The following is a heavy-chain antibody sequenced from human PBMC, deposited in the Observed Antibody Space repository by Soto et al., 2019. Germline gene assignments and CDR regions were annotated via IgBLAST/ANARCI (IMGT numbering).Heavy chain of an antibody. CDR3: ARAERGGIAARPVGMDV. J-gene: IGHJ6*02. D-gene: IGHD6-6*01. CDR1: GYTFTSYG. Sequence: QVQLVQSGAEVKKPGASVKVSCKASGYTFTSYGISWVRQAPGQGLEWMGWISAYNGNTNYAQKLQGRVTMTTDTATSTADMELRSRRSDDTAVEYCARAERGGIAARPVGMDVWGQGTTVTVSS. CDR2: ISAYNGNT. V-gene: IGHV1-18*04.